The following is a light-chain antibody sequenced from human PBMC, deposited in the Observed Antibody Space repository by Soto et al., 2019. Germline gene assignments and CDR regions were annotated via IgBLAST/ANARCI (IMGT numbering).Light chain of an antibody. J-gene: IGKJ4*01. CDR3: QRSDSIPPA. Sequence: DIQMTQSPSSLSASVGDRASITCRASQSISRYLNWYQQKPGKAPKLLISAASSLQSGVPSRFSGSGSGTDFTLTITSLQPDDFATYYCQRSDSIPPAFGGGTKVDI. V-gene: IGKV1-39*01. CDR1: QSISRY. CDR2: AAS.